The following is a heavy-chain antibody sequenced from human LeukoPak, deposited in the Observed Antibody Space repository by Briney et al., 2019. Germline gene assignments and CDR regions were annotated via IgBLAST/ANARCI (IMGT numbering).Heavy chain of an antibody. CDR2: IYYSGST. V-gene: IGHV4-59*01. J-gene: IGHJ5*02. Sequence: ESSETLSLTCTVSGGSISSYYWSWIRQPPGKGLEWIGYIYYSGSTNYNPSLKSRVTISVDTSKNQFSLKLSSVTAADTAVYYCARGGYSYGYDWFDPWGQGTLVTVSS. D-gene: IGHD5-18*01. CDR3: ARGGYSYGYDWFDP. CDR1: GGSISSYY.